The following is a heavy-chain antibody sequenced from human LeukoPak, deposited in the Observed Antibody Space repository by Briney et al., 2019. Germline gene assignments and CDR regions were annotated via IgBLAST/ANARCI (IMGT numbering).Heavy chain of an antibody. CDR2: IYSGGST. J-gene: IGHJ4*02. V-gene: IGHV3-53*01. CDR1: GFAFSSNY. CDR3: ARGSSGWYSY. D-gene: IGHD6-19*01. Sequence: GGSLRLSCAASGFAFSSNYMNWVRQAPGKGLEWVSVIYSGGSTYYSDSVKGRFTLSRDNSKNTLYLQMNSLRAEDTAVYYCARGSSGWYSYWGQGTLVTVSS.